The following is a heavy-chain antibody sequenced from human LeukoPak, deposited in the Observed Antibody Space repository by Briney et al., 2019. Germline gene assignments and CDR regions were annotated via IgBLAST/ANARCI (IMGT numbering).Heavy chain of an antibody. D-gene: IGHD1-26*01. J-gene: IGHJ6*03. CDR2: ISSSGTYI. CDR3: ARDPYNGNYGDSYYYYMDV. Sequence: GGSLRLSCAASGFTFGSYSMTWVRQAPGKGLEWVSSISSSGTYIYYADSVKGRFSISRDNAKNSLYLQMNSLRAEDTAIYYCARDPYNGNYGDSYYYYMDVWGKGTTVTISS. CDR1: GFTFGSYS. V-gene: IGHV3-21*01.